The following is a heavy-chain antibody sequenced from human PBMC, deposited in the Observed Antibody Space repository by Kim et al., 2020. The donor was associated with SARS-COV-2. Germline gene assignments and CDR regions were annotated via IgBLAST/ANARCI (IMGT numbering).Heavy chain of an antibody. D-gene: IGHD5-18*01. CDR3: ARPLRDGYSYGCVLDY. J-gene: IGHJ4*02. Sequence: GGSLRLSCAASGFTFSSYSMNWVRQAPGKGLEWVASISSGSSYIYYADSVKGRFTISRDNAKNSLYLQMNSLRAEDTAVYYCARPLRDGYSYGCVLDYWGPGTLVTVSS. CDR1: GFTFSSYS. V-gene: IGHV3-21*01. CDR2: ISSGSSYI.